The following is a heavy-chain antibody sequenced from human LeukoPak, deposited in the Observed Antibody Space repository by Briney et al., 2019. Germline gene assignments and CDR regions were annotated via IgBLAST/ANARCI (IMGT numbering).Heavy chain of an antibody. J-gene: IGHJ3*01. Sequence: ASVKVSCKASGYTFSDYCLHWLRQAPGQGLEWMGWINPKNGGANYAHKFQGRVTMTRDTSISTVYMDLSRLRSDGTAVYYCAKDREPTVTTFADAFHLWGQGSMVTVSS. CDR3: AKDREPTVTTFADAFHL. D-gene: IGHD4-17*01. CDR2: INPKNGGA. CDR1: GYTFSDYC. V-gene: IGHV1-2*02.